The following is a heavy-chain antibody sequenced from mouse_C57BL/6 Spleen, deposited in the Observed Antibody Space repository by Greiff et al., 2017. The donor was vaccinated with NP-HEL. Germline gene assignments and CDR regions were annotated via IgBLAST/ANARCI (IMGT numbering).Heavy chain of an antibody. CDR3: ARYDYSNYYAMDY. J-gene: IGHJ4*01. D-gene: IGHD2-5*01. CDR2: ISYSGST. CDR1: GYSITSDY. Sequence: EVKLVESGPGLAKPSQTLSLTCSVTGYSITSDYWNWIRKFPGNKLEYMGYISYSGSTYYNPSLKSRISITRDTSKNQYYLQLNSVTTEDTATYYCARYDYSNYYAMDYWGQGTSVTVSS. V-gene: IGHV3-8*01.